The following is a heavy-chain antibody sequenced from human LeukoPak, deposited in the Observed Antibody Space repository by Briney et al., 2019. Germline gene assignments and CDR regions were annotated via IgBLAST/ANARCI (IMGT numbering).Heavy chain of an antibody. D-gene: IGHD3-10*01. CDR3: ATVSGWTLDY. V-gene: IGHV4-34*01. J-gene: IGHJ4*02. CDR2: INHSGST. Sequence: KPSETLSLTCAVYGGSFSGYYWSWIRQPPGKGLEWIGEINHSGSTNYNPSLKSRVTISVDTSKNQFSLKLSSVTAADTAMYYCATVSGWTLDYWGQGTLVTVSS. CDR1: GGSFSGYY.